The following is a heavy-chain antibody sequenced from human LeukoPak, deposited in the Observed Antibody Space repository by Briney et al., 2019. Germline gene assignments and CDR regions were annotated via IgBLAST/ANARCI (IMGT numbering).Heavy chain of an antibody. CDR2: IYYSGST. Sequence: PSETLSLACTVSGGSISSSSYYWGWIRQPAGKGLEWIGSIYYSGSTYYNPSLKSRVTISVDTSKNQFSLKLSSVTAADTAVYYCARQDVVVVAATPDVFDYWGQGTLVTVSS. V-gene: IGHV4-39*01. J-gene: IGHJ4*02. CDR3: ARQDVVVVAATPDVFDY. D-gene: IGHD2-15*01. CDR1: GGSISSSSYY.